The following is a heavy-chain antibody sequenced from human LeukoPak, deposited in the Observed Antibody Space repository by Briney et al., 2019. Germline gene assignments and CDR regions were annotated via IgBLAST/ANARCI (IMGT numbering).Heavy chain of an antibody. V-gene: IGHV3-48*02. J-gene: IGHJ3*02. CDR1: GFTFSSYS. Sequence: GGSLSLVCAASGFTFSSYSMNWVRQARGKGLGWVSYISSSSSTIYYADSVKGRFTISRDNAKTSLYLQMNSLRDEDTAVYYCPNYGPKPSSVDIWGQGTMVTVSS. CDR3: PNYGPKPSSVDI. CDR2: ISSSSSTI. D-gene: IGHD4-17*01.